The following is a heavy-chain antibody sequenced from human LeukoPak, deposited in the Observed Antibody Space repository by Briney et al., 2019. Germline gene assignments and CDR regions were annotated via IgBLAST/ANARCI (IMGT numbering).Heavy chain of an antibody. CDR2: IKQDGSEK. D-gene: IGHD1-26*01. Sequence: GGSLRLSCSASGFTFSGHWMSWVRQAPGKGLEWVANIKQDGSEKYYVDSVKGRFTISRDNAKNSLYLQMNSLRAEDTAVYYCARERSGATTPLDYWGQGTLVTVSS. V-gene: IGHV3-7*03. J-gene: IGHJ4*02. CDR1: GFTFSGHW. CDR3: ARERSGATTPLDY.